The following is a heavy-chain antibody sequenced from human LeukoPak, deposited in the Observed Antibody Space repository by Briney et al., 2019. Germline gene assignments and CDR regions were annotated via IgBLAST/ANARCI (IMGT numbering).Heavy chain of an antibody. J-gene: IGHJ5*02. Sequence: GGSLRLSCAASGFTFSSYAMSWVRQAPGKGLEWVSAISGSGGSTYYADSVKGRFTVSRDNSKNTLYLQMNSLRAEDTAVYYRAKDRGGSSTSWFDPWGQGTLVTVSS. CDR3: AKDRGGSSTSWFDP. V-gene: IGHV3-23*01. D-gene: IGHD2-2*01. CDR1: GFTFSSYA. CDR2: ISGSGGST.